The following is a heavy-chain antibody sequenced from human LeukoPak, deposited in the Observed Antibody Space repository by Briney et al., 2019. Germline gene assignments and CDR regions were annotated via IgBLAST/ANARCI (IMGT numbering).Heavy chain of an antibody. V-gene: IGHV1-8*03. CDR3: ARGIYRPNYYYYMDV. D-gene: IGHD5-18*01. CDR1: GYTFTNYD. CDR2: MNPNSGNT. J-gene: IGHJ6*03. Sequence: ASVKVSCKASGYTFTNYDINWVRQATGQGLEWMGWMNPNSGNTGYAQKFQGRVTITRDTSISTAYMELSSLKSEDTAVYYCARGIYRPNYYYYMDVWGKGTTVTVSS.